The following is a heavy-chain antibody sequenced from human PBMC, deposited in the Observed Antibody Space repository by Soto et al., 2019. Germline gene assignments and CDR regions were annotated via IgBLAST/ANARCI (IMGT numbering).Heavy chain of an antibody. CDR3: ARGGYCGGDCYYFDY. CDR2: VDYCVST. V-gene: IGHV4-59*01. Sequence: SETLSLTCTVSGGSISSYYWSWILQPPVNGLEWIGYVDYCVSTNYHPSLQSRVTLSLDTYKNKFALKLSSVAAADTAVYYCARGGYCGGDCYYFDYWGQGTLVTVSS. CDR1: GGSISSYY. J-gene: IGHJ4*02. D-gene: IGHD2-21*02.